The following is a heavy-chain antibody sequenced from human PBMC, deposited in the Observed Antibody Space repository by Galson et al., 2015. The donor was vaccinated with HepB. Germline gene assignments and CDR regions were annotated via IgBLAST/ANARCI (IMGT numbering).Heavy chain of an antibody. V-gene: IGHV4-31*03. CDR3: ARSGLGYCTNGVCSGWFDP. CDR2: IYYSGST. J-gene: IGHJ5*02. D-gene: IGHD2-8*01. Sequence: TLSLTCTVSGGSISSGGYYWSWIRQHPGKGLEWIGYIYYSGSTYYNPSLKSRVTISVDTSKNQFSLKLSSVTAADTAVYYCARSGLGYCTNGVCSGWFDPWGQGTLVTVSS. CDR1: GGSISSGGYY.